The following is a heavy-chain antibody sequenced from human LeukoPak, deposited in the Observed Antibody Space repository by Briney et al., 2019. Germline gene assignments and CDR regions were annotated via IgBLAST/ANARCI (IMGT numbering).Heavy chain of an antibody. Sequence: SETLSLNCTVSGDSISSSNYYWGWIRQPPGKGLEWIGSTPYSGDTVYNPSLKSRIIISVDTSKNQFSLKLTSVTAADTAVYYCVRSLATSGMYWGQGTLVTVSS. CDR2: TPYSGDT. V-gene: IGHV4-39*01. J-gene: IGHJ4*02. CDR3: VRSLATSGMY. D-gene: IGHD6-13*01. CDR1: GDSISSSNYY.